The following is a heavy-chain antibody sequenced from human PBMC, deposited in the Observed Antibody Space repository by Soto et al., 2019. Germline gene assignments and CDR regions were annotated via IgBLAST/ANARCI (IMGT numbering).Heavy chain of an antibody. CDR3: AKDGDYTVLRWGYYGMDV. D-gene: IGHD2-21*02. CDR1: GFTFSSYG. Sequence: GGSLRLSCAASGFTFSSYGMHWVRQAPGKGLEWVAVISYDGSNKYYADSVKGRFTISRDNSKNTLYLQMNSLRAEDTAVYYCAKDGDYTVLRWGYYGMDVWGQGTTVTVSS. V-gene: IGHV3-30*18. J-gene: IGHJ6*02. CDR2: ISYDGSNK.